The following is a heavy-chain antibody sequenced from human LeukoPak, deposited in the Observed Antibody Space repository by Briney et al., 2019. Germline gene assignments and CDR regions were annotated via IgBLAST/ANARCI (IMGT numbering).Heavy chain of an antibody. D-gene: IGHD3-10*01. CDR1: GGSISSGSYY. J-gene: IGHJ6*03. Sequence: SETLSLTCTVSGGSISSGSYYWGWIRQPAGKGLEWIGRIYTSGSTNYNPSLKSRVTISVDTSKNQFSLKLSSVTAADTAVYYCARGSRYYGSGSYFATDDYYYYSVVWGKGTTVPVSS. V-gene: IGHV4-61*02. CDR3: ARGSRYYGSGSYFATDDYYYYSVV. CDR2: IYTSGST.